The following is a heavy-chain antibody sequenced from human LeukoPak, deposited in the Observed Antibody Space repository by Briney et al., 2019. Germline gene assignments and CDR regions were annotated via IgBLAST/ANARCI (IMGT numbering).Heavy chain of an antibody. Sequence: SETLSLTCADYGGSFSGDYWSWIRQPPGKGLEWVGEINHSGSTNYNPSLKSRVTISLDSSKNQFSLKLSSVTAADTAVYYCAKHLRRRFFSKTLGFDPWGQGTLVTVSS. CDR1: GGSFSGDY. D-gene: IGHD3-3*01. CDR2: INHSGST. V-gene: IGHV4-34*01. CDR3: AKHLRRRFFSKTLGFDP. J-gene: IGHJ5*02.